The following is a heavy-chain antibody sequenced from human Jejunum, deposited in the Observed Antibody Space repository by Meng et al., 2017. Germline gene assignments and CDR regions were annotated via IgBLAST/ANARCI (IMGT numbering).Heavy chain of an antibody. CDR2: MYFSGST. CDR3: ARGHFDKYFDS. Sequence: QGPLQEAGPGLVRPSETLSLTCTISGGSVNSGSYYWSWIRQPPGKGLEWIGYMYFSGSTNYNASLKSRVTISVDTSKKQFSLKLTSVTAADTAVYYCARGHFDKYFDSWGQGTLVTVSS. J-gene: IGHJ4*02. D-gene: IGHD3-22*01. V-gene: IGHV4-61*01. CDR1: GGSVNSGSYY.